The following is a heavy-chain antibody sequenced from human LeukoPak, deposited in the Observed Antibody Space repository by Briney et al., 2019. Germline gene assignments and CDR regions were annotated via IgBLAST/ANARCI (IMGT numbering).Heavy chain of an antibody. V-gene: IGHV1-8*01. CDR1: GYTFTSYD. D-gene: IGHD2-2*01. CDR3: VRGLGYCSSTSCYYYYMDV. CDR2: MNPNSGNT. Sequence: ASVKVSCKASGYTFTSYDINWVRQATGQGLEWMGWMNPNSGNTGYAQKFQGRVTMTRNTSISTAYMELSSLRSEDTAVYYCVRGLGYCSSTSCYYYYMDVWGKGTTVTISS. J-gene: IGHJ6*03.